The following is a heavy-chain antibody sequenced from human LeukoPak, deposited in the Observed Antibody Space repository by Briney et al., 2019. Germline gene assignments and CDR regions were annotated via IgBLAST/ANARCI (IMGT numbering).Heavy chain of an antibody. J-gene: IGHJ6*03. CDR2: ISAYNGNT. CDR1: GYTFTSYG. Sequence: VSVKVSCKASGYTFTSYGISWVRQAPGQGLEWMGWISAYNGNTNYAQKLQGRVTMTTDTSTSTAYMELRSLRSDDTAVYYCARGQTKIVVGTLYYMDVWGKGTTVTVSS. V-gene: IGHV1-18*01. D-gene: IGHD2-15*01. CDR3: ARGQTKIVVGTLYYMDV.